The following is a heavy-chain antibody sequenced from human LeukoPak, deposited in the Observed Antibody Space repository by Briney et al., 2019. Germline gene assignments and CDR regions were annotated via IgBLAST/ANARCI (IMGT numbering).Heavy chain of an antibody. D-gene: IGHD3-10*01. J-gene: IGHJ4*02. CDR3: ARDLRSLWSDY. V-gene: IGHV1-69*13. CDR1: GGTFSSYA. CDR2: IIPIFGTA. Sequence: ASVKVSCKASGGTFSSYAISWVRQAPGQGLEWMGGIIPIFGTANYAQKFQGRVTITADESTSTAYMELRSLRSDDTAVYYCARDLRSLWSDYWGQGTLVTVSS.